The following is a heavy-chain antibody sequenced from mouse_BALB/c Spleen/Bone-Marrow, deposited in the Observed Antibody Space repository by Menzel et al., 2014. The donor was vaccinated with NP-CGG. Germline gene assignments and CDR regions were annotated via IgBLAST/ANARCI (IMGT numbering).Heavy chain of an antibody. D-gene: IGHD1-1*01. V-gene: IGHV5-6-3*01. J-gene: IGHJ1*01. CDR3: ARVYGWYFDV. CDR1: GFTFSSYG. CDR2: INNNGGST. Sequence: EVKVVESGGGLVQPGGSLKLSCVASGFTFSSYGMSWVRQTPDKRLELVATINNNGGSTYCPDSVKGQFTISRDNAKNTLYLQMSSLKSEDTAMYYCARVYGWYFDVWGAGTTVTVSS.